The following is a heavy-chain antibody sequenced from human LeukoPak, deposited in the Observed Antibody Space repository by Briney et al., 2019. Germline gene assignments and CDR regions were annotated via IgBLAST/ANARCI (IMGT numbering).Heavy chain of an antibody. CDR1: GGSISSYY. CDR2: IYYTGST. D-gene: IGHD2-2*01. CDR3: ARVPDLGYCSSKNCHPNWYFDL. J-gene: IGHJ2*01. V-gene: IGHV4-59*01. Sequence: SETLSLTCTVSGGSISSYYWSWIRQPPGKGLEWIGYIYYTGSTNYNPSLMSRVTISIDTSMNQFSLKLTSVTAADTAVYYCARVPDLGYCSSKNCHPNWYFDLWGRGTLASVSS.